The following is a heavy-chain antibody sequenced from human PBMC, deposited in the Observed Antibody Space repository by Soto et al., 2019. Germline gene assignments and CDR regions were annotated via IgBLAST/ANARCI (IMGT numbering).Heavy chain of an antibody. V-gene: IGHV1-18*01. CDR1: GYPFTSYG. CDR3: AREQSFDRNYYCGIGV. D-gene: IGHD6-19*01. Sequence: ASGKVSCKTSGYPFTSYGIGWVRQAPGQGLEWMAWISPYNGNTYYAQKFQGRVTMTTDTSTNTVYMELRSLRSDDTAVYYCAREQSFDRNYYCGIGVWGEGATVTV. CDR2: ISPYNGNT. J-gene: IGHJ6*02.